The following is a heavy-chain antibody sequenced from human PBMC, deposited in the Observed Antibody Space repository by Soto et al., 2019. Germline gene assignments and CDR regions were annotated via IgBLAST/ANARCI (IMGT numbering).Heavy chain of an antibody. CDR1: GGTFSSYA. D-gene: IGHD3-10*01. V-gene: IGHV1-3*01. J-gene: IGHJ5*02. Sequence: ASVKVSCKASGGTFSSYAISWVRQAPGQRLEWMGWINAGNGNTKYSQKFQGRVTITRDTSASTAYMELSSLRSEDTAVYYCALLWFGINWFDPWGQGTLVTVSS. CDR3: ALLWFGINWFDP. CDR2: INAGNGNT.